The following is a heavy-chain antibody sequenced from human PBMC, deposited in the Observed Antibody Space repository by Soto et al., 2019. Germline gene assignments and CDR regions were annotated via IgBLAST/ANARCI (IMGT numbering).Heavy chain of an antibody. J-gene: IGHJ5*02. V-gene: IGHV1-18*01. D-gene: IGHD6-13*01. Sequence: QVQLVQSGAEVKKPGASVKVSCKASGYTFTSYGISWVRQAPGQGLEWMGWISAYNGNTNYAQKLQGRVTMTKDTSTSQAYMELRSLRSDDTAVYYCARMDAGTPVDNWFDPWGQGTLVTVSS. CDR2: ISAYNGNT. CDR3: ARMDAGTPVDNWFDP. CDR1: GYTFTSYG.